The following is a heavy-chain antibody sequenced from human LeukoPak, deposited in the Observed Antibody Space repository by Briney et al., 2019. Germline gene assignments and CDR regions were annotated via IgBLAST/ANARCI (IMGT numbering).Heavy chain of an antibody. CDR1: GFSVSEHY. J-gene: IGHJ4*02. Sequence: GGSLRLSCAASGFSVSEHYMNWIRQAPGMGLEWVSAIYTNGNTYYADSVRGRFTISRVNFRNILYLQLNSLRGDDTAVYYCARDRPHGGHNGFDSWGQGTLVTVSS. CDR3: ARDRPHGGHNGFDS. V-gene: IGHV3-53*01. D-gene: IGHD4-23*01. CDR2: IYTNGNT.